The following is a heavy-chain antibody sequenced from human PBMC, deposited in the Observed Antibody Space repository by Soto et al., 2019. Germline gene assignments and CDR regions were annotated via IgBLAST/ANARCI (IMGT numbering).Heavy chain of an antibody. CDR1: GFTFRSYW. CDR2: IKQDGSEK. J-gene: IGHJ6*02. CDR3: TRDYPYHYGLDV. V-gene: IGHV3-7*03. Sequence: GGSLRLSXAASGFTFRSYWMTWVRQAPGKGLEWVANIKQDGSEKFYVDSVKGRFTISRVNARESLYLQMNSLRAEDTAVYYCTRDYPYHYGLDVWGQGTTVTVSS. D-gene: IGHD3-16*01.